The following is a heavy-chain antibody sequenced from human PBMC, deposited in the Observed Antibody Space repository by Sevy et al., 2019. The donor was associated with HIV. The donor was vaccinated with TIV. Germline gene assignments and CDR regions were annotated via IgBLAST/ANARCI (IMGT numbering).Heavy chain of an antibody. V-gene: IGHV3-21*01. D-gene: IGHD2-2*02. CDR1: GFTFSSYS. CDR2: ISSSSSYI. J-gene: IGHJ6*02. Sequence: GGSLRLSCAASGFTFSSYSMNWVRQAPGKGLEWVSSISSSSSYIYYAYSVKGRFTISRDNAKNSLYLQMNSLRAEDTAVYYCARDQGGDIVVVPAAIWGYYYYGMDVWGQGTTVTVSS. CDR3: ARDQGGDIVVVPAAIWGYYYYGMDV.